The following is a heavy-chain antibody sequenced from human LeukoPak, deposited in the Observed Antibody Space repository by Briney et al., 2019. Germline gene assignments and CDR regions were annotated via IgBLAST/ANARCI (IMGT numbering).Heavy chain of an antibody. CDR1: GYTFTSYG. Sequence: GASVKVSCKASGYTFTSYGISWVRQAPGQGLEWMGWISAYNGNTNYAQKLQGRVTMTTDTSTSTAYMELRSLRSDDTAVYYCARDEGIAVAGTGDFDYWGQGTLVTVSS. J-gene: IGHJ4*02. CDR3: ARDEGIAVAGTGDFDY. D-gene: IGHD6-19*01. V-gene: IGHV1-18*01. CDR2: ISAYNGNT.